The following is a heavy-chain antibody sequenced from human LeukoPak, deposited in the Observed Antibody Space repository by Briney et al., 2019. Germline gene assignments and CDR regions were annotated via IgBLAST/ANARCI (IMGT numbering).Heavy chain of an antibody. CDR1: GFSFRDSV. J-gene: IGHJ4*02. CDR3: VKEAYYGWGSSPTFYFDY. D-gene: IGHD3-10*01. CDR2: ISHDVKTT. V-gene: IGHV3-30*04. Sequence: GGSLRLSCVVSGFSFRDSVIHWVRQAPGKGLEWVAVISHDVKTTYYADSAKGRFTISRDNSRNTVFLQMNRLRPEDTAVYYCVKEAYYGWGSSPTFYFDYWGQGTRVTGSS.